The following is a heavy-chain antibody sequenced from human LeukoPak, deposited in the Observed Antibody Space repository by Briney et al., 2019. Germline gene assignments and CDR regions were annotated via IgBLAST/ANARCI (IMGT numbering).Heavy chain of an antibody. CDR2: VYSSGST. V-gene: IGHV4-4*07. Sequence: SETLSLTCTVSGGSISSSYWSWIRQPAGKGLEWIGRVYSSGSTSYNPSLKSRVTMSVDTSENHFSLKLSSMTAADTAVYYCARGAGFSFGYWGQGTLITVSS. J-gene: IGHJ4*02. D-gene: IGHD5-18*01. CDR3: ARGAGFSFGY. CDR1: GGSISSSY.